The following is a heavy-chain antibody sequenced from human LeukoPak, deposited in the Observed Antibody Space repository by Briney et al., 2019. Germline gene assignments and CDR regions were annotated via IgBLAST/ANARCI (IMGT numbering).Heavy chain of an antibody. D-gene: IGHD3-10*01. CDR2: IYHRGTT. CDR1: GYSISSGFY. V-gene: IGHV4-38-2*02. Sequence: SETLSLTCSVSGYSISSGFYWGWIRQPPGKGLEWIAYIYHRGTTYYNPSLQSRVTMSADTSRNQFSLKLSSVTAADTAVYYCARTYGSGSYYNVGGQGTLVTVSS. J-gene: IGHJ4*02. CDR3: ARTYGSGSYYNV.